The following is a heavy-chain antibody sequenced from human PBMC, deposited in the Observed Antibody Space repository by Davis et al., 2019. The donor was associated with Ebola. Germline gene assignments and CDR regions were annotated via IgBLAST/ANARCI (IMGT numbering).Heavy chain of an antibody. J-gene: IGHJ4*02. CDR1: GFTFSNYW. Sequence: HTGGSLRLSCAASGFTFSNYWMHWVRQAPGKGLVWVSRINRDESGTTYADSVKGRFTISRDNAKNSLYLQMNSLRAEDTAVYYCAREGYSSGFIDYWGQGTLVTVSS. CDR2: INRDESGT. CDR3: AREGYSSGFIDY. V-gene: IGHV3-74*01. D-gene: IGHD6-19*01.